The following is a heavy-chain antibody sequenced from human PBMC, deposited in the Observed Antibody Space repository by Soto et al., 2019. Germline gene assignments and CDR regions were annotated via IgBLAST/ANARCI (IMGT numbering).Heavy chain of an antibody. Sequence: EVQLVESGGGLVKPGGSLRLSCAASGFTFSSYSMNWVRQAPGKGLEWVSSISSSSSYIYYADSVKGRFTISRDNAKNSLDLQTNSLRAEDTAVYYCAVKGLRYFDWFLASWGQGTLVTVSS. CDR1: GFTFSSYS. CDR2: ISSSSSYI. D-gene: IGHD3-9*01. CDR3: AVKGLRYFDWFLAS. V-gene: IGHV3-21*01. J-gene: IGHJ5*02.